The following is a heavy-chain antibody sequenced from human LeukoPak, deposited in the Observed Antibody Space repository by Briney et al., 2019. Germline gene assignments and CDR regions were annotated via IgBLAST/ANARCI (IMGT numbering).Heavy chain of an antibody. D-gene: IGHD4-23*01. V-gene: IGHV4-31*11. Sequence: SETLSLTCAVYGGSFSGYYWSWIRQHPGKGLEWIGYIYYSGSTYYNPSLKSRVTISVDTSKNQFSLKLSSVTAADTAVYYCARLASDDYGGNPLDYWGQGTLVTVSS. CDR1: GGSFSGYY. CDR2: IYYSGST. J-gene: IGHJ4*02. CDR3: ARLASDDYGGNPLDY.